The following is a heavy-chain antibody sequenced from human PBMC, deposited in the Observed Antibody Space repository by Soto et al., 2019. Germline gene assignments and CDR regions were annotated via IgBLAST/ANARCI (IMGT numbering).Heavy chain of an antibody. CDR2: ISAYNGNT. V-gene: IGHV1-18*01. D-gene: IGHD3-10*01. Sequence: QVPLVQSGAEVKKPGASVKVSCKASGYTFTSYGISWVRQAPGQGLEWMGWISAYNGNTNYAQKLQGRVTMTTDTSTSTAYMELRSLRSDDTAVYYCARDLNLSKFGVQYHYGMDVWGQGTTVTVSS. CDR3: ARDLNLSKFGVQYHYGMDV. CDR1: GYTFTSYG. J-gene: IGHJ6*02.